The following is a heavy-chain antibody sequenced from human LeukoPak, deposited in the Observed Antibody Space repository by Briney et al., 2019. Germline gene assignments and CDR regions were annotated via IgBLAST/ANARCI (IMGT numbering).Heavy chain of an antibody. V-gene: IGHV3-33*06. D-gene: IGHD6-6*01. J-gene: IGHJ4*02. Sequence: PGGSLRLSCAASGFTFSSYGMHWVRQAPGKGLEWVAVIWYDGSNKYYADSVKGRFTISRDNSKNTLYLQMNSLRAEDTAVYYCAKSKGIAARPSVGVLDYWGQGTLVTVSS. CDR2: IWYDGSNK. CDR3: AKSKGIAARPSVGVLDY. CDR1: GFTFSSYG.